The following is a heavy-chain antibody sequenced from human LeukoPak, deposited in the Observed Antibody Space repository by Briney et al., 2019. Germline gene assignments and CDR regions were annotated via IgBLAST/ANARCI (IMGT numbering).Heavy chain of an antibody. J-gene: IGHJ4*02. CDR2: IYHSGST. Sequence: SQTLSLTCTVSGGSISSGGYYWGWIRQPPGKGLEWIGYIYHSGSTYYNPSLKSRVTISVDRSKNQFSLKLSSVTAADTAVYYCARGGKFRYYDSIPQDYWGQGTLVTVSS. CDR3: ARGGKFRYYDSIPQDY. CDR1: GGSISSGGYY. D-gene: IGHD3-22*01. V-gene: IGHV4-30-2*01.